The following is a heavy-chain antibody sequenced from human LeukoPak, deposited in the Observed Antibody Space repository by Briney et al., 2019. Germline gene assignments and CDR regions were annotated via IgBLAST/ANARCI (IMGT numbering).Heavy chain of an antibody. CDR1: GYTFTSYY. J-gene: IGHJ4*02. CDR3: AREGFHGRELFPTFDY. Sequence: ASVKVSCKASGYTFTSYYIYWMRQAHGHGLDWMGIINPSGGRTNYAHKFQGRVTMTRDMSTSTVYMELSSLRSEDTAVYYCAREGFHGRELFPTFDYWGQGTLVTVSS. CDR2: INPSGGRT. V-gene: IGHV1-46*01. D-gene: IGHD3-10*01.